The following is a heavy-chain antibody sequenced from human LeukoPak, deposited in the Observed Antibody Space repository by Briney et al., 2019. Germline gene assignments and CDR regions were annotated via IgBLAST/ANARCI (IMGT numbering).Heavy chain of an antibody. Sequence: SETLSLTCTVSGGSISSYYWSWIRQPAGKGVEWIGRVYTGGSTNYNPSLKSRVTMSVDTSKNQFSLKLSSVTAADTAVYCCARGALGAISRSYSGSYDDFDYWGQGTLVTVSS. CDR1: GGSISSYY. J-gene: IGHJ4*02. D-gene: IGHD1-26*01. V-gene: IGHV4-4*07. CDR3: ARGALGAISRSYSGSYDDFDY. CDR2: VYTGGST.